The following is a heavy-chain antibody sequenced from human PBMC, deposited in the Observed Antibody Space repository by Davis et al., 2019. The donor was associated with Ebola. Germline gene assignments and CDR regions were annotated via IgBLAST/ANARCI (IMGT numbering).Heavy chain of an antibody. CDR3: ASLRRTITGMDDAFDI. V-gene: IGHV5-51*01. Sequence: GESLKISCKGSGYSFTSYWIGWVRQMPGKGLEWMGIIYTGDFDTRYSPSFRGQVTISADKSIKTAYLQWSSLKASDTAMYYCASLRRTITGMDDAFDIWGQGTMVTVSS. CDR2: IYTGDFDT. J-gene: IGHJ3*02. CDR1: GYSFTSYW. D-gene: IGHD2-8*02.